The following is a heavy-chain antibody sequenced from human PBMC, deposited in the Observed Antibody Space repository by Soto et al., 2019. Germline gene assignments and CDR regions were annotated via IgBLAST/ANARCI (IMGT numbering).Heavy chain of an antibody. D-gene: IGHD3-9*01. CDR2: ISAYNGNT. CDR1: GYTFTSYG. V-gene: IGHV1-18*04. CDR3: ARENYDILTGPTQYFQH. J-gene: IGHJ1*01. Sequence: RASVKVSCKASGYTFTSYGISWVRQAPGQGLEWMGWISAYNGNTNYAQKLQGRVTMTTDTSTSTAYMELRSLRSDDTAVYYCARENYDILTGPTQYFQHWGQGTLVTVS.